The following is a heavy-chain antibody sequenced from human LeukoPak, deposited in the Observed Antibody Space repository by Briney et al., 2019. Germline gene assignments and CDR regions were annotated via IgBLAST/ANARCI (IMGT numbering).Heavy chain of an antibody. CDR2: INHSGST. V-gene: IGHV4-34*01. Sequence: SSETLSLTCAVYGGSFSGYYWSWIRQPPGKGLEWIGEINHSGSTNYNPSLKSRVTISVDTSKNQFSLKLSSVTAADTAVYYCARGSRYGSGSYYNYWGQGTLVTVSS. D-gene: IGHD3-10*01. CDR1: GGSFSGYY. CDR3: ARGSRYGSGSYYNY. J-gene: IGHJ4*02.